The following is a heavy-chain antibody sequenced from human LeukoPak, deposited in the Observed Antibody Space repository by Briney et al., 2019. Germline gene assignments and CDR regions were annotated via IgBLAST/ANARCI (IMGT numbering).Heavy chain of an antibody. Sequence: SETLSLTCTVSGGSISSYYWSWIRQPPGKGLEWIGYIYYSGSTNYNPSLKSRVTISVDTSKNQFSLKLSSVTAAGTAVYYCARGNTAMVTRDAFDIWGQGTMVTVSS. V-gene: IGHV4-59*01. CDR3: ARGNTAMVTRDAFDI. D-gene: IGHD5-18*01. J-gene: IGHJ3*02. CDR2: IYYSGST. CDR1: GGSISSYY.